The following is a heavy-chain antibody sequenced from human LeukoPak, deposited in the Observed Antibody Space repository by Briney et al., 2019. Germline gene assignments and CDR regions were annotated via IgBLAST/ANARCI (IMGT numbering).Heavy chain of an antibody. J-gene: IGHJ4*02. CDR3: ARRPLTYYYGSGPLDY. V-gene: IGHV4-39*01. D-gene: IGHD3-10*01. CDR2: IYYSGST. Sequence: SETLSLTCTVSGGSISSSSYYWGWIRQPPGKGLEWIGSIYYSGSTYYNPSLKSRVTISVDTSKNQFSLKLSSVTAADTAVYYCARRPLTYYYGSGPLDYWGQGTLVTVSS. CDR1: GGSISSSSYY.